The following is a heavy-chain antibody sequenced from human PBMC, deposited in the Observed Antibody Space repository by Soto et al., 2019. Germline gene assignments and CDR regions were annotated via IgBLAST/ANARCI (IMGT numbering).Heavy chain of an antibody. V-gene: IGHV1-18*04. D-gene: IGHD2-21*02. CDR2: ISAYNGNT. CDR3: AITHCGGDCLPGGYYYGMGG. Sequence: ASVKVSCKASGYTFTSYGISWVRQAPGQGLEWMGWISAYNGNTNYAQKLQGRVTMTTDTSTSTAYMELRSLRSDDTAVYYCAITHCGGDCLPGGYYYGMGGWGQGTTVTVAS. CDR1: GYTFTSYG. J-gene: IGHJ6*02.